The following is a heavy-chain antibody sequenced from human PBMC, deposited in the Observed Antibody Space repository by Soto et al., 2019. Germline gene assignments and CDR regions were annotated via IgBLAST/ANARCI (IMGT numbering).Heavy chain of an antibody. Sequence: ASVKVSCKASGGTFSSYAISWVRQAPGQGLEWMGGIIPIFGTANYAQKFQGRVTITADESTSTAYMELSSLRSEDTAVYYCARLYSSSFGVDYWGQGTLVTVSS. CDR1: GGTFSSYA. V-gene: IGHV1-69*13. CDR2: IIPIFGTA. D-gene: IGHD6-6*01. CDR3: ARLYSSSFGVDY. J-gene: IGHJ4*02.